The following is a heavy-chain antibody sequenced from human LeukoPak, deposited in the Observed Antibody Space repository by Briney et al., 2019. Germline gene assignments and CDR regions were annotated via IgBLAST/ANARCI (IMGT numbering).Heavy chain of an antibody. CDR3: ARLDGNWNYFDY. J-gene: IGHJ4*02. CDR2: IHYSGST. V-gene: IGHV4-59*08. Sequence: PSETLSLTCTVSGGSISRYYWSWIRQPPGKGLEWIVYIHYSGSTNYNPSLKSRVTISMDTSKNQFSLKRTSVTAADTAVYYCARLDGNWNYFDYWGLGTLVTVSS. D-gene: IGHD1-20*01. CDR1: GGSISRYY.